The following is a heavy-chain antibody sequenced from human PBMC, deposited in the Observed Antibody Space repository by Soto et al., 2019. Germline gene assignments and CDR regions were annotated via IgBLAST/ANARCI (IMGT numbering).Heavy chain of an antibody. D-gene: IGHD3-10*01. CDR1: GGTFSSYA. CDR2: IIPIFGTA. CDR3: ARESGTMVRRRYYCDY. V-gene: IGHV1-69*01. Sequence: QVQLVQSGAEVKKPGSSANVSCKASGGTFSSYAISWVRQAPGQGLEWMGGIIPIFGTANYAQKFQGRVTITADESTSTAYMELSSMRSEDTAVYYCARESGTMVRRRYYCDYWGQGTLVTVSS. J-gene: IGHJ4*02.